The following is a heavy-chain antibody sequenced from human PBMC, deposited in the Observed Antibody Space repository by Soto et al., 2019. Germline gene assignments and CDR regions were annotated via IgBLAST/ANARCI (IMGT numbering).Heavy chain of an antibody. CDR3: ARISHDSSGYHYYYYGMDV. J-gene: IGHJ6*02. Sequence: GASVKVSCKASGGTFSSYAISWVRQAPGQGLEWVGGIIPIFGTANYAQKFQGRVTITADESTSTAYMELSSLRSEDTAVYYCARISHDSSGYHYYYYGMDVWGQGTTVTVSS. D-gene: IGHD3-22*01. CDR1: GGTFSSYA. V-gene: IGHV1-69*13. CDR2: IIPIFGTA.